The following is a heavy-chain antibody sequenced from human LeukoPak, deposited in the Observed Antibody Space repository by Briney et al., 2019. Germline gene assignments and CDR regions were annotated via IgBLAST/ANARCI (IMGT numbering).Heavy chain of an antibody. CDR2: IKQDGSEK. CDR1: GFTFSSYW. CDR3: ARAPIAAARLLDY. D-gene: IGHD6-13*01. J-gene: IGHJ4*02. Sequence: PGGSLRLSCAASGFTFSSYWMSRVRQAPGKGLEWVANIKQDGSEKYYVDSVKGRFTISRDNAKNSLYLQMNSLRAEDTAVYYCARAPIAAARLLDYWGQGTLVTVSS. V-gene: IGHV3-7*01.